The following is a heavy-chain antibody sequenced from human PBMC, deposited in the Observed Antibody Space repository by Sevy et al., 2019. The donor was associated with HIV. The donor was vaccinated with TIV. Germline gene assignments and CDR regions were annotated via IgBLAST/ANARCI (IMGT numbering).Heavy chain of an antibody. V-gene: IGHV3-30*18. Sequence: GGSLRLSCAASGFTFSSYGMHWVRQAPGKGLEWVAVISYDGSNKYYADSVKGRFTISRDNSKNTLYLQMNSLRAEDKAVYYCAKDLMGYSYGNFDYWGQGTLVTVSS. CDR3: AKDLMGYSYGNFDY. CDR1: GFTFSSYG. D-gene: IGHD5-18*01. J-gene: IGHJ4*02. CDR2: ISYDGSNK.